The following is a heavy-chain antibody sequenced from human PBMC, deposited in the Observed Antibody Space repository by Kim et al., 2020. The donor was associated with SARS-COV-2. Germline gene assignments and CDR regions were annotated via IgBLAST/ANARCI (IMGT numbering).Heavy chain of an antibody. CDR2: ISGSGGST. CDR1: GFTFSSYA. CDR3: AKGANARYFDWLSIPDWFGP. Sequence: GGSLRLSCAASGFTFSSYAMSWVRQAPGKGLEWVSDISGSGGSTYYADSVKGRFTISRDNSKNTLYLQMNSLRAEDTAVYYCAKGANARYFDWLSIPDWFGPWGQGTLVTVSS. J-gene: IGHJ5*02. D-gene: IGHD3-9*01. V-gene: IGHV3-23*01.